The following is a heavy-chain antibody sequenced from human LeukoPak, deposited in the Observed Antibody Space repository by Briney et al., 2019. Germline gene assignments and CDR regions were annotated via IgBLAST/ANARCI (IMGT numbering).Heavy chain of an antibody. CDR1: GYTLTELS. CDR3: ATEVPAATYYYYYGMDV. J-gene: IGHJ6*02. Sequence: ASVKVSCKVSGYTLTELSMHWVRQAPGKGLEWMGGFDPEDGETIYAQKFQGRVTMTEDTSTDTAYMELSSLRSEDTAVYYCATEVPAATYYYYYGMDVWGQGTTVTVSS. V-gene: IGHV1-24*01. D-gene: IGHD2-2*01. CDR2: FDPEDGET.